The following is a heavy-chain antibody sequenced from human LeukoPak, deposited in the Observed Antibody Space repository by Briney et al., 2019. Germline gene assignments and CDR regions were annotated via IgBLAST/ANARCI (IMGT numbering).Heavy chain of an antibody. J-gene: IGHJ6*02. CDR3: ARMFSESYYYYGMDV. CDR2: VYYSGRT. Sequence: PSETLSLTCTVSGGSISSYYWSWIRQPPGKGLEWIGYVYYSGRTNYNPSLKSRVTISVDTSKNQFSLKLSSVTAADTAVYYCARMFSESYYYYGMDVWGQGTTVTVSS. CDR1: GGSISSYY. V-gene: IGHV4-59*01. D-gene: IGHD1-26*01.